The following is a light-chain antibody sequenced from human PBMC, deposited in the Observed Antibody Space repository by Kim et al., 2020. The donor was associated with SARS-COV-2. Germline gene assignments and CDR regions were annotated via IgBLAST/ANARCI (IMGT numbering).Light chain of an antibody. CDR3: QQYNSWPPEHS. CDR2: DAS. J-gene: IGKJ2*03. V-gene: IGKV3-15*01. CDR1: QDVVMH. Sequence: EVKMTQSPATLSVSPGETVTLFCRTSQDVVMHLAWYQQKPGQAPRLFIYDASRRATGVPARFSGSGSGTDFTLTITSLQPEDFAVYYCQQYNSWPPEHSFGQGTKVDIK.